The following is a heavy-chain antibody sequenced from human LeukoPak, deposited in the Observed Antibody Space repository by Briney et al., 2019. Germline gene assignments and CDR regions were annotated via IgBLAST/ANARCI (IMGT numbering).Heavy chain of an antibody. J-gene: IGHJ3*02. CDR3: ARDQRGRKMTTVTTWAFDI. CDR2: ISYDGSNK. CDR1: GFTFSSYA. D-gene: IGHD4-17*01. V-gene: IGHV3-30*04. Sequence: GGSLRLSCAASGFTFSSYAMHWVRQAPGKGLEWVAVISYDGSNKYYADSMKGRFTISRDNYKNTLYLQMNSLRAEDTAVYYCARDQRGRKMTTVTTWAFDIWGQGTMVTVSS.